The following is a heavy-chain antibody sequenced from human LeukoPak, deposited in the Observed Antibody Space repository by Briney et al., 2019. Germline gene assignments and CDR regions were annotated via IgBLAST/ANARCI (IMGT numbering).Heavy chain of an antibody. CDR1: GFTFISYA. V-gene: IGHV3-23*03. CDR3: ARWTNFHAFDI. Sequence: PGGSLRLSCAASGFTFISYALSWVRQAPGEGLEWVSLLYSAGSTNYADSVKGRFTISRDDSKNTVYLQMNSLRAEDTAVYYCARWTNFHAFDIWGQGTLVTVSS. J-gene: IGHJ3*02. D-gene: IGHD1-1*01. CDR2: LYSAGST.